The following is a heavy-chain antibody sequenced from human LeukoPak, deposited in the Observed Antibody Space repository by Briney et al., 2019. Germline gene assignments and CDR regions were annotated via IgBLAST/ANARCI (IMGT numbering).Heavy chain of an antibody. Sequence: GGSLRLSCAASGFTFSIYGMHCVRQAPGKGVEWVAVISYDGSNKCYADSVKGRFTISRDNSKNTLYLQMNSLRAEDTAVYYCAKGSGRWLRNSMDVWGQGTTVTVSS. CDR3: AKGSGRWLRNSMDV. CDR2: ISYDGSNK. CDR1: GFTFSIYG. J-gene: IGHJ6*02. V-gene: IGHV3-30*18. D-gene: IGHD5-24*01.